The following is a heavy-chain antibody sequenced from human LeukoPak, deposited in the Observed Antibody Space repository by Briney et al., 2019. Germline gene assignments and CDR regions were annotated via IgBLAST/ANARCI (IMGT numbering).Heavy chain of an antibody. CDR3: ARREQWLVGHDY. CDR2: ISAYNGNT. J-gene: IGHJ4*02. V-gene: IGHV1-18*01. CDR1: GYSFTSYG. Sequence: GASVKVSCKASGYSFTSYGISWGRQAPGQGLEWMGWISAYNGNTNYAQKLQSIVTMTNDTSTRAAYMELRSLRSDDTAVYYCARREQWLVGHDYWGQGTLVTVSS. D-gene: IGHD6-19*01.